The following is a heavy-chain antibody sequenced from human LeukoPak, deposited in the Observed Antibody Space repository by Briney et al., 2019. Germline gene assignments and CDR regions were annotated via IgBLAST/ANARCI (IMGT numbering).Heavy chain of an antibody. CDR2: IYYSGST. V-gene: IGHV4-59*01. Sequence: SETLSLTCTVSGGSISSYYWSWIRQPPGKGLEWIGYIYYSGSTNYNPSLESRVTISVDTSKNQFSLKLSSVTAADTAVYYCARDSYSYGYLVVPWFDPWGQGTLVTVSS. CDR1: GGSISSYY. D-gene: IGHD5-18*01. J-gene: IGHJ5*02. CDR3: ARDSYSYGYLVVPWFDP.